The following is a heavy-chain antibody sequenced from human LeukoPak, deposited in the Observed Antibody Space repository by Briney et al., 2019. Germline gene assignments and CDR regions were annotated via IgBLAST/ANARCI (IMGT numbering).Heavy chain of an antibody. V-gene: IGHV4-38-2*02. CDR2: IYHSGST. CDR3: ARETDSSGYLDAFDI. CDR1: GYSISSGYY. D-gene: IGHD3-22*01. Sequence: SETLSLTCTVSGYSISSGYYWGWIRPPPGKGLEWIGSIYHSGSTYYNPSLKSRVTISVDTSKNQFSLKLSSVTAADTAVYYCARETDSSGYLDAFDIWGQGTMVTVSS. J-gene: IGHJ3*02.